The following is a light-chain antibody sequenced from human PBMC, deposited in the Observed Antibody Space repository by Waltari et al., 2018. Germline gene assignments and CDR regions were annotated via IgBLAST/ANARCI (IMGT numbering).Light chain of an antibody. V-gene: IGLV2-14*03. CDR1: SRDFGYYDY. J-gene: IGLJ2*01. CDR2: DVS. CDR3: SSFTSTNTLL. Sequence: QSALTQPASVSGTPGQSITISCTGTSRDFGYYDYDSWYQQPPGQVPKLIIYDVSERPSGFSNRFSGSKSGNTASLTISGLQAEDEADYYCSSFTSTNTLLFGGGTKLTVL.